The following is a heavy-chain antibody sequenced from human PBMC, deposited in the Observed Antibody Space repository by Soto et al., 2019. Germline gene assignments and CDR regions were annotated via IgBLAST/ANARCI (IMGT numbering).Heavy chain of an antibody. Sequence: SVKVSCKASGDTFNFYTINWVRQAPGLGLEWVGRINPIVSMSNYAQKFQGRVSMTADTSTSTAYMELSSLRSDDTAVYFCATRVGGSSNWFDPWGQGTLVTVSS. CDR2: INPIVSMS. CDR3: ATRVGGSSNWFDP. J-gene: IGHJ5*02. D-gene: IGHD2-15*01. V-gene: IGHV1-69*02. CDR1: GDTFNFYT.